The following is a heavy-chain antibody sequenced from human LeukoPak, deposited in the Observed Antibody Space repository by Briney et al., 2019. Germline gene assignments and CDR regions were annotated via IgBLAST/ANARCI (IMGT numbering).Heavy chain of an antibody. J-gene: IGHJ3*02. Sequence: SETLSLTCAVYGGSFSGYYWSWIRQPPGKGLEWIGEINHSGSTNYNPSLKSRVTISVDTSKNQFSLKLSSVTAADTAVYYCARARFPTYYDFWSGKNAFDIWGQGIMVTVSS. CDR1: GGSFSGYY. CDR3: ARARFPTYYDFWSGKNAFDI. D-gene: IGHD3-3*01. CDR2: INHSGST. V-gene: IGHV4-34*01.